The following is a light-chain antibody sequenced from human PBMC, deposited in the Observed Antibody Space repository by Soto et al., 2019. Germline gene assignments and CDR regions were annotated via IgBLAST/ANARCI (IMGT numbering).Light chain of an antibody. J-gene: IGKJ5*01. CDR3: QQRSNWPL. Sequence: IVLTQSAGTLSLSPGERATLSCRASQSFXSSYLAWYQQKPGQAPGLLIYGASTRATGVATMFGGSGSGTDFTITISRLEPEDVEVYYCQQRSNWPLFGQGTRLEIK. CDR2: GAS. CDR1: QSFXSSY. V-gene: IGKV3D-20*02.